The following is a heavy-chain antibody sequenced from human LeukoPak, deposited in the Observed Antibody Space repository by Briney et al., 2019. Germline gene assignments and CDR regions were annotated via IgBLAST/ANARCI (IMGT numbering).Heavy chain of an antibody. V-gene: IGHV3-7*01. CDR2: IKQDGSAK. Sequence: GGSLRLSCAASGFTFSSYWMSWVRQAPGKGLEWVANIKQDGSAKYYVDSVKGRFTISRDNAKNSLYLQMNSLRAEDTAVYYCARGVYSSGWYPDNFDYWGQGTLVTVSS. J-gene: IGHJ4*02. CDR3: ARGVYSSGWYPDNFDY. CDR1: GFTFSSYW. D-gene: IGHD6-19*01.